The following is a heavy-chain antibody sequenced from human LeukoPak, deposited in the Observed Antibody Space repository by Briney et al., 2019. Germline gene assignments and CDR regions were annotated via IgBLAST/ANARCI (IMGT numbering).Heavy chain of an antibody. J-gene: IGHJ5*02. V-gene: IGHV4-4*02. D-gene: IGHD2-2*01. CDR2: IYYSGST. CDR3: ARSVVPAAIGWFDP. CDR1: GGSISSSNW. Sequence: SETLSLTCAVSGGSISSSNWWSWVRQPPGKGLEWIGYIYYSGSTNYNPSLKSRVTISVDTSKNQFSLKLSSVTAADTAVYYCARSVVPAAIGWFDPWGQGTLVTVSS.